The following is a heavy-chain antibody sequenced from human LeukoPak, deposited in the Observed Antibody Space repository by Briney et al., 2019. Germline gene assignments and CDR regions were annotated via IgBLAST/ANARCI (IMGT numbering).Heavy chain of an antibody. CDR3: ARERDSSGFETY. Sequence: PGGSLRLSCAASGFTFSSYVMSWVRQAPGKGLEWVSGISGSGGSTYYADSVKGRFTISRDNSKNTLYLQMNSLRAEDTAVYYCARERDSSGFETYWGQGTLVTVSS. V-gene: IGHV3-23*01. J-gene: IGHJ4*02. CDR1: GFTFSSYV. CDR2: ISGSGGST. D-gene: IGHD6-19*01.